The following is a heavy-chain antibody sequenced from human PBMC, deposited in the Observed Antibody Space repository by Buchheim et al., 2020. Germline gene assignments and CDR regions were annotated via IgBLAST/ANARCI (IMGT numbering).Heavy chain of an antibody. J-gene: IGHJ6*02. Sequence: EVQLVESGGGLVKPGGSLRLSCAASGFTFSSYSMNWVRQAPGKGLEWVSSISSSSSYIYYADSVKGRFTISRDNAKKSLYLQMNSLRAEDTAVYYCARDGYSSSWYNYYYYGMDVWGQGTT. CDR1: GFTFSSYS. D-gene: IGHD6-13*01. CDR3: ARDGYSSSWYNYYYYGMDV. V-gene: IGHV3-21*01. CDR2: ISSSSSYI.